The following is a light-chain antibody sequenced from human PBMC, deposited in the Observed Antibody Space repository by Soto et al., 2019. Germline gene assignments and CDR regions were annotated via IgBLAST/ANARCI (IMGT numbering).Light chain of an antibody. V-gene: IGKV3-20*01. CDR1: QSVDNNY. J-gene: IGKJ4*01. CDR2: AAS. Sequence: LVLTQSPGTESLSAGERATLSCRASQSVDNNYLAWYQQRPGQAPRLLIYAASVRANGIPARFSGSGSGTDFTLTISRLVPEDFAVYYCQQYNSYPALTFGGGTKVDI. CDR3: QQYNSYPALT.